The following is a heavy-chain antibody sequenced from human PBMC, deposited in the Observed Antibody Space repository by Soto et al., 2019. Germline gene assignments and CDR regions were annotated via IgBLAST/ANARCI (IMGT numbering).Heavy chain of an antibody. J-gene: IGHJ3*02. CDR2: TYYRSKWYN. Sequence: PSQTLSLTCAISGDSVSSNSAAWNWIRQSPSRGLEWLGRTYYRSKWYNEYAVSVKSRITINADTSRNQFSLQLNSVTPEDTAVYYCAKVPRSVQSTFDIWGQGTMVTVSS. V-gene: IGHV6-1*01. CDR1: GDSVSSNSAA. D-gene: IGHD2-15*01. CDR3: AKVPRSVQSTFDI.